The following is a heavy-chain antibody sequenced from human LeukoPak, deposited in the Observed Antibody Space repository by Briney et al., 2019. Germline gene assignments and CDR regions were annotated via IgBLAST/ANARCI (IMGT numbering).Heavy chain of an antibody. V-gene: IGHV3-15*01. Sequence: GESLRLSCAASGFAFKNAWMSWVRQAPGKGLEWLGLIKRKTEGATTDYSAPVKGRFTISRDDSENTLYLQMNSLKTEDTAVYYCTTDYDYFDYWGQGTLVTVSS. D-gene: IGHD2-2*01. CDR1: GFAFKNAW. CDR3: TTDYDYFDY. J-gene: IGHJ4*02. CDR2: IKRKTEGATT.